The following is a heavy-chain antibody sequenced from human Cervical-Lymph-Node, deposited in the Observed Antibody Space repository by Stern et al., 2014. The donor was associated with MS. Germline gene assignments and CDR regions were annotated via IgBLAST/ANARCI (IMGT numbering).Heavy chain of an antibody. J-gene: IGHJ4*02. CDR3: VIDFDILTASRARTGGFDY. CDR1: GYSVTEIS. V-gene: IGHV1-24*01. D-gene: IGHD3-9*01. Sequence: QVQLEQSGAEVKNPGASVKVSCKVSGYSVTEISLHWVRQPPRRGLEWMGGSDSENGQKFYAQKFQGRVTMTEDTATDTAYMELSSLGSEDTAVYFCVIDFDILTASRARTGGFDYWGPGTLITVSS. CDR2: SDSENGQK.